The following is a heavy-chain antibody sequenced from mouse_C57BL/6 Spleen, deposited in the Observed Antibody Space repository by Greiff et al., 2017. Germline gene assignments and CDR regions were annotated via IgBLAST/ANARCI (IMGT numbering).Heavy chain of an antibody. CDR3: ARSYDYGGYFDY. D-gene: IGHD2-4*01. CDR1: GYTFTTSP. V-gene: IGHV1-47*01. Sequence: QVQLQQSGAELVKPGASVTMSCKASGYTFTTSPIEWMKQNHGKSLEWIGNFHPYNDDTKYNEKFKGKATLTVEKSSSTVYLELSRLTSDDSAVYYCARSYDYGGYFDYWGQGTTLTVSS. CDR2: FHPYNDDT. J-gene: IGHJ2*01.